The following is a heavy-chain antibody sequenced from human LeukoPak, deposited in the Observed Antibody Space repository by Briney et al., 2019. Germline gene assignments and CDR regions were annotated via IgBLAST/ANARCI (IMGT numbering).Heavy chain of an antibody. CDR3: ARDSSSWFDY. CDR2: IYYSGST. D-gene: IGHD6-13*01. J-gene: IGHJ4*02. Sequence: SETLSLTCAVPGGSISRGGYSWSWIRQPPGKGLEWIGYIYYSGSTYYNPSLKSRVTISLDRSKNQFSLKLSSVTAADTAVYYCARDSSSWFDYWGQGTLVTVSS. CDR1: GGSISRGGYS. V-gene: IGHV4-30-2*01.